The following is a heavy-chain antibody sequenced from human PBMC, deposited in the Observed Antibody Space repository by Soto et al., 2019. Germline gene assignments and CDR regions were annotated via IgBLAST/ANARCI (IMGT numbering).Heavy chain of an antibody. J-gene: IGHJ5*02. V-gene: IGHV1-69*01. CDR1: GGTFSSYA. D-gene: IGHD3-22*01. CDR2: IIPIFGTA. CDR3: ARDPKYYYDSSGYQYWFDP. Sequence: QVQLVQSGAEVKKPGSSVKVSCKASGGTFSSYAISWVRQAPGQGLEWMGGIIPIFGTANYAQKFPGRVTITADESTSTAYMELSSLRSEDTAVYYCARDPKYYYDSSGYQYWFDPWGQGTLVTVSS.